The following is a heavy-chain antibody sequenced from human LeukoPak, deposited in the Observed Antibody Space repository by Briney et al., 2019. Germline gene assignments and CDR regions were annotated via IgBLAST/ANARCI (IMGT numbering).Heavy chain of an antibody. CDR3: ARGRQQLVQLRSYYGMDV. V-gene: IGHV4-34*01. CDR2: INHSGST. J-gene: IGHJ6*04. CDR1: GGSFSGYY. D-gene: IGHD6-13*01. Sequence: SETLSLTCAVYGGSFSGYYWSWIRQPPGKGLEWIGEINHSGSTNYNPSLKSRVAISVDTSKNQFSLKLSSVTAADTAVYYCARGRQQLVQLRSYYGMDVWGKGTTVTVSS.